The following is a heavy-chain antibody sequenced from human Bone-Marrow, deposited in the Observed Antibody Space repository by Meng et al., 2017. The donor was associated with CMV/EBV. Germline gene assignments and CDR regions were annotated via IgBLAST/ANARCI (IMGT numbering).Heavy chain of an antibody. J-gene: IGHJ6*02. CDR3: ARIIAVAPQTPKKQKTQALDV. CDR2: IYRGGST. Sequence: SETLSLTCAVSGGSVRNINGWTWVRQPPGKGLEWIGEIYRGGSTNYSPSVKSRVTMSVDTSKNQFSLHLSTVTAADTAVYYCARIIAVAPQTPKKQKTQALDVWGQGTTVTVSS. CDR1: GGSVRNING. V-gene: IGHV4-4*02. D-gene: IGHD1-14*01.